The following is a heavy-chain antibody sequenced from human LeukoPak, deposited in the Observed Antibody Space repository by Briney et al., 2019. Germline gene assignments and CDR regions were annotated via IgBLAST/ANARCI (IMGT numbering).Heavy chain of an antibody. V-gene: IGHV1-8*01. Sequence: ASVKVSCKASGYTFTSYDINWVRQATGQGLEWMGWMNPNSGNTGYAQKFQGRVTMTRNTSISTAYMELSSLRSEDTAVYYCARDDDSSGYTSAFYWGQGTLVTVSS. D-gene: IGHD3-22*01. CDR3: ARDDDSSGYTSAFY. J-gene: IGHJ4*02. CDR1: GYTFTSYD. CDR2: MNPNSGNT.